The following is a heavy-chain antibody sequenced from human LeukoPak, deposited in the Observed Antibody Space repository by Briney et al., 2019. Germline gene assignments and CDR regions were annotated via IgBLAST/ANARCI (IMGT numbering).Heavy chain of an antibody. CDR3: AIQITMIVVVPYFGY. CDR1: GLTFSDYY. Sequence: PGGSLRLSCAASGLTFSDYYMTWIRQAPGKGLEWVAYISSSGSTIYSADSVKGRFTVSRDNAKNSLFLHMNSLGAEDPAISYCAIQITMIVVVPYFGYWGQGTLVTVSS. D-gene: IGHD3-22*01. V-gene: IGHV3-11*04. J-gene: IGHJ4*02. CDR2: ISSSGSTI.